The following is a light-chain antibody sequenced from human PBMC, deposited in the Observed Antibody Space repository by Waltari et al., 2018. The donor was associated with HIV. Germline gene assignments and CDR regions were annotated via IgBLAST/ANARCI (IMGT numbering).Light chain of an antibody. Sequence: QSLLTQPPSASGTPGHTVTISCSGSSPHIGSKYLYWYQQLPGTAPKLLIYRNNQRPSGVPDRVSGSKSGTSASLAISGLRSEDEADYYGAAWDDSLSGLVFGGGTKLTVL. CDR3: AAWDDSLSGLV. J-gene: IGLJ3*02. CDR1: SPHIGSKY. V-gene: IGLV1-47*01. CDR2: RNN.